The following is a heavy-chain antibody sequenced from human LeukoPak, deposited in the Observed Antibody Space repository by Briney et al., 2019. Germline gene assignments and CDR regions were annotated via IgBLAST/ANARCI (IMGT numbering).Heavy chain of an antibody. CDR1: EFTFNNHD. Sequence: GGSLRLSCAASEFTFNNHDMHWVRQAPGKGLEWVAVISSDGSHKYWADSVKGRFTISRDNAKNSLYLQMNSLRDEDTAVYYCARDSPGWGAFDIWGQGTMVTVSS. V-gene: IGHV3-30*03. D-gene: IGHD1-26*01. J-gene: IGHJ3*02. CDR2: ISSDGSHK. CDR3: ARDSPGWGAFDI.